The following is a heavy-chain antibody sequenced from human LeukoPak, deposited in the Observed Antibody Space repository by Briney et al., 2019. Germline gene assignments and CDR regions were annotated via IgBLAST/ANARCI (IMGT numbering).Heavy chain of an antibody. D-gene: IGHD3-22*01. CDR1: GGSFSGYY. CDR2: INHSGST. J-gene: IGHJ4*02. Sequence: SETLSLTCAVYGGSFSGYYWSWIRQPPGKELEWIGEINHSGSTNYNPSLKSRVTISVDTSKNQFSLKLSSVTAADTAVYHCARVSPNYYDSSGYPYYFDYWGQGTLVTVSS. V-gene: IGHV4-34*01. CDR3: ARVSPNYYDSSGYPYYFDY.